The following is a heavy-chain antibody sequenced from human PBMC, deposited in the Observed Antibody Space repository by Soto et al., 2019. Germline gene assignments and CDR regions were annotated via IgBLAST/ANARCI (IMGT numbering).Heavy chain of an antibody. CDR2: ISSSSSYI. J-gene: IGHJ4*02. Sequence: PGGSLRLSCAASGFTFSSYSMNWVRQAPGKGLEWVSSISSSSSYIYYADSVKGRFTISRDNAKNSLYLQMNSLRAEDTAVYYCAREEFYDFWSGSSRGHYYFDYWGQGTLVTVSS. D-gene: IGHD3-3*01. CDR3: AREEFYDFWSGSSRGHYYFDY. V-gene: IGHV3-21*01. CDR1: GFTFSSYS.